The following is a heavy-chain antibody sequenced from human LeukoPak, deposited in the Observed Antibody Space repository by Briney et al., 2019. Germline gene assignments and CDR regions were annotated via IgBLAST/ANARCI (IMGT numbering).Heavy chain of an antibody. CDR3: ARDRRDTPMGGPFDY. CDR2: VYTTGST. V-gene: IGHV4-61*02. CDR1: GDSVSSPRYL. Sequence: SETLSLTCNVSGDSVSSPRYLWSWIRQPAGKGLEWIGRVYTTGSTSYNPSLKSRVTLSVDTSKNQFSLKLTSVTAADTAVYFCARDRRDTPMGGPFDYWGQGMLATVSS. J-gene: IGHJ4*02. D-gene: IGHD5-18*01.